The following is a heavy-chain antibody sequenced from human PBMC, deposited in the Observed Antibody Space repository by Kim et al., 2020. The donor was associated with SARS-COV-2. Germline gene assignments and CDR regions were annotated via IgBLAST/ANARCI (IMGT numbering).Heavy chain of an antibody. CDR1: GFTFGDYA. CDR3: TRVPYGGNPDFDY. V-gene: IGHV3-49*04. D-gene: IGHD2-15*01. Sequence: GGSLRLSCTASGFTFGDYAMSWVRQAPGKGLEWVGFIRSKAYGGTTEYAASVKGRFTISRDDSKSIAYLQMNSLKTEDTAVYYCTRVPYGGNPDFDYWGQGTLVTVSS. J-gene: IGHJ4*02. CDR2: IRSKAYGGTT.